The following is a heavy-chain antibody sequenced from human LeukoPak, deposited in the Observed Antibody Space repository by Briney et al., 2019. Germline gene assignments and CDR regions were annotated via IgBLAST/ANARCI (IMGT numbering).Heavy chain of an antibody. Sequence: TSETLSLTCTVSGGTISNYDWSWIRQPPGKGLEWIGYIYYSGSTNYNPSLKSRVTISVDTSKNQFSLKLTSVTAADAAVYYCAKHLTNAYYDMIWFDPWGQGTLVTVSS. J-gene: IGHJ5*02. D-gene: IGHD3-16*01. V-gene: IGHV4-59*01. CDR1: GGTISNYD. CDR2: IYYSGST. CDR3: AKHLTNAYYDMIWFDP.